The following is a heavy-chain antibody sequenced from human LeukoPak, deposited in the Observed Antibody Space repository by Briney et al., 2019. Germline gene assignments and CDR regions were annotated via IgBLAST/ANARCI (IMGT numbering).Heavy chain of an antibody. V-gene: IGHV4-59*01. D-gene: IGHD6-19*01. J-gene: IGHJ6*02. CDR3: ARDRGAVAGMDYYYGMDV. CDR2: IYYSGST. CDR1: GGSFSGYY. Sequence: SETLSLTCAVYGGSFSGYYWSWIRQPPGKGLEWIGYIYYSGSTNYNPSLKSRVTISVDTSKNQSSLKLSSVTAADTAVYYCARDRGAVAGMDYYYGMDVWGQGTTVTVSS.